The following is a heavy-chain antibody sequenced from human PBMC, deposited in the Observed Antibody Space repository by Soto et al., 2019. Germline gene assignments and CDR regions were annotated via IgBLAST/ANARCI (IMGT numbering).Heavy chain of an antibody. CDR1: GFTFSSYA. CDR3: ANQQGPGTPYYYAMDV. V-gene: IGHV3-23*01. Sequence: EVQLLESGGGLVQPGGSLRLSCAASGFTFSSYAMSWVRQAPGKGLEWVSVIRSSGDRTYYADSVKGRFTISRDNSKNTLYMQRNSLRAEDTAVYYCANQQGPGTPYYYAMDVWGQGTTVTVSS. J-gene: IGHJ6*02. D-gene: IGHD1-1*01. CDR2: IRSSGDRT.